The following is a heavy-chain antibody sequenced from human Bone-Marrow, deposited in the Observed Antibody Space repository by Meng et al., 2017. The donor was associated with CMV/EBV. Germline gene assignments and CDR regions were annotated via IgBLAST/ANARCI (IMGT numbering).Heavy chain of an antibody. CDR2: IKQDGSEK. D-gene: IGHD2-2*02. V-gene: IGHV3-7*01. CDR3: ARDLHHQLLYGYYYGMDV. J-gene: IGHJ6*02. CDR1: GFTFSSYW. Sequence: GESLKISCAASGFTFSSYWMSWVRQAPGKGLEWVANIKQDGSEKYYVDSVKGRFTISRDNAKNSLYLQMNSLRAEDTAVYYCARDLHHQLLYGYYYGMDVWGQGTTVTVSS.